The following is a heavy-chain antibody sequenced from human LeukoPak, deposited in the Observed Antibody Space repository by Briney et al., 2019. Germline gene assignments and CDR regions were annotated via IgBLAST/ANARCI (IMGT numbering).Heavy chain of an antibody. V-gene: IGHV3-23*01. Sequence: GGSLRLSCAASGFTFSSYAMSWVRQAPGKGLEWVSAISGSGGSTYYADSVKGRFTISRDNSKNTLYLQMNSLRAEDTAVYYCAKDADRLTSYGGSPSDYWGQGTLVTVSS. CDR3: AKDADRLTSYGGSPSDY. CDR2: ISGSGGST. D-gene: IGHD4-23*01. J-gene: IGHJ4*02. CDR1: GFTFSSYA.